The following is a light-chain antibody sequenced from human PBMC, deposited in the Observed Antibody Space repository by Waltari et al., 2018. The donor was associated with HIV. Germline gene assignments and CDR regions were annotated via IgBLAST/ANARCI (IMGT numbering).Light chain of an antibody. CDR2: RNS. Sequence: QSVLTQPPSTSGTPGQRVTIACSGSSSTIGSYYAYWYQQLPGTAPKLLIYRNSQRPSGVPYRFSGSKSGTSASLAISGLRSEDEADYYCAVWDDSLVVFGGGTKLTVL. CDR3: AVWDDSLVV. J-gene: IGLJ2*01. CDR1: SSTIGSYY. V-gene: IGLV1-47*01.